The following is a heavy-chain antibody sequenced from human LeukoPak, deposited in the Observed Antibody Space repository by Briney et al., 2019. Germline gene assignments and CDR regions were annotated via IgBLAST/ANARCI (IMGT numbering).Heavy chain of an antibody. D-gene: IGHD3-22*01. Sequence: PSETLSLTCTVSGGSISSYYWSWIRQPPGKGLEWIGYIYYSGSTNYNPSLKSRVTISVDTSKNQFSLKLSSVTAADTAVYYCATQYYYDSSGALDYFDYWGQGTLVTVSS. V-gene: IGHV4-59*08. CDR2: IYYSGST. CDR1: GGSISSYY. CDR3: ATQYYYDSSGALDYFDY. J-gene: IGHJ4*02.